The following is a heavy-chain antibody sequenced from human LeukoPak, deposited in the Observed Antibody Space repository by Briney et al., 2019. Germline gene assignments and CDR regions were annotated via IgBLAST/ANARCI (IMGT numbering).Heavy chain of an antibody. CDR1: GFTVSSNY. V-gene: IGHV3-11*04. CDR2: ISSSGSTI. Sequence: GGSLRLSCAASGFTVSSNYMSWVRQAPGKGLEWVSYISSSGSTIYYADSVKGRFTISRDNAKNSLYLQMNSLRAEDTAVYYCASTYYYGSGSYFHDAFDIWGQGTMVTVSS. D-gene: IGHD3-10*01. CDR3: ASTYYYGSGSYFHDAFDI. J-gene: IGHJ3*02.